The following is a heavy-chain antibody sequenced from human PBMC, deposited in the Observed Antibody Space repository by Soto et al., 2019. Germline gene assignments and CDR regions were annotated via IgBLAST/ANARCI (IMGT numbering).Heavy chain of an antibody. CDR1: GGSFSGYY. CDR2: INRSGST. V-gene: IGHV4-34*01. D-gene: IGHD4-17*01. CDR3: ARGGLTTVPPLT. Sequence: QMQLQQWGAGLLKPSETLSLTCAVYGGSFSGYYYYWIRQPPGKGLEWIGEINRSGSTIYNPSLKSRVTISVDTSKNQFSLTLSSVTAAVTAIYYCARGGLTTVPPLTWGQGNLVTVSS. J-gene: IGHJ4*02.